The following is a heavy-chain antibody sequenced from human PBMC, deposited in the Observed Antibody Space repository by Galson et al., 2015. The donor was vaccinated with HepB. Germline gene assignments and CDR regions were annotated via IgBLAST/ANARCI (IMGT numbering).Heavy chain of an antibody. Sequence: SLRLSCAASGFTFSSYSMNWVRQAPGKGLEWVSKISSRSSLIYYADSMKGRFTISRDNAKNSLYLQMNSLRDEDTAVYYCSRGEYCSDGVCYSSQTTVDYWGQGTRVTVSS. D-gene: IGHD2-8*01. CDR3: SRGEYCSDGVCYSSQTTVDY. J-gene: IGHJ4*02. CDR2: ISSRSSLI. CDR1: GFTFSSYS. V-gene: IGHV3-48*02.